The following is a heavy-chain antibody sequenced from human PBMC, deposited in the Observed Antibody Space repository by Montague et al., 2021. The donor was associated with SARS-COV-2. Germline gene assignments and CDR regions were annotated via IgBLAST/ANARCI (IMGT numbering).Heavy chain of an antibody. CDR1: GDSVVELRGR. CDR2: PQFEKKKDS. J-gene: IGHJ3*02. CDR3: ASSGITLTGLGAFDI. D-gene: IGHD3-9*01. Sequence: CAISGDSVVELRGRSEEHTSELQSQFQLVCRPQFEKKKDSDYAESVKRRLVITPDTSKNQVSLQLNSVIPEDTAVYFCASSGITLTGLGAFDIWGQGTMVTVSS. V-gene: IGHV6-1*01.